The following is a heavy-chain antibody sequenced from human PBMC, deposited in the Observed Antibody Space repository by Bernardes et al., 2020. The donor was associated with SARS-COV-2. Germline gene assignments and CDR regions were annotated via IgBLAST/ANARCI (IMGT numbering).Heavy chain of an antibody. Sequence: GGSLRLSCAASGFSFSSYAMSWVRQAPGKGLEWVSAISGSGGSTYYADSVKGRFTISRDNSKNTLFLQMNSLRAEDTAVYYCATSAYDVDIVASTPSDYWCQGTLVTVSS. D-gene: IGHD5-12*01. CDR1: GFSFSSYA. V-gene: IGHV3-23*01. J-gene: IGHJ4*02. CDR3: ATSAYDVDIVASTPSDY. CDR2: ISGSGGST.